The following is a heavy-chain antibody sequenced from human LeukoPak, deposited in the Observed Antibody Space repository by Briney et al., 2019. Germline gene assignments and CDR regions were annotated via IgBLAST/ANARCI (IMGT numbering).Heavy chain of an antibody. J-gene: IGHJ6*03. CDR3: ARDRWIQLWPTGYYYYYMDV. D-gene: IGHD5-18*01. CDR2: IYYSGST. V-gene: IGHV4-59*01. Sequence: SETLSLTCTVSGGSISSYYWSWIRQPPGKRLEWIGYIYYSGSTNYNPSLKSRVTISVDTSKNQFSLKLSSVTAADTAVYYCARDRWIQLWPTGYYYYYMDVWGKGTTVTVSS. CDR1: GGSISSYY.